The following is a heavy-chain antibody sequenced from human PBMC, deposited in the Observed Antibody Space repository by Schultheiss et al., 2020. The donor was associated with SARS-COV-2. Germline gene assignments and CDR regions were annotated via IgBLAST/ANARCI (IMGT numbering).Heavy chain of an antibody. CDR1: GGSISSSSYY. J-gene: IGHJ6*02. CDR3: ARDLAMITFGGVIVKSYYYYGMDV. D-gene: IGHD3-16*02. V-gene: IGHV4-39*07. CDR2: IYYSGST. Sequence: SETLSLTCTVSGGSISSSSYYWGWIRQPPGKGLEWIGSIYYSGSTYYNPSLKSRVTISVDTSKNQFSLKLSSVTAADTAVYYCARDLAMITFGGVIVKSYYYYGMDVWGQGTTVTVSS.